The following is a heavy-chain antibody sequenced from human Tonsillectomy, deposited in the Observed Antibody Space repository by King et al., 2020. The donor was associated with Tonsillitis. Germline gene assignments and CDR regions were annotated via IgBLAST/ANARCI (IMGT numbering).Heavy chain of an antibody. CDR1: GFTFSDYY. CDR3: ARGGAPRDYYGMDV. J-gene: IGHJ6*02. Sequence: VQLVESGGGLVKPGGSLRLSCAASGFTFSDYYMNWIRQAPGKGLEWVSYISSSSTYTNYADSVKGRFTISRDNAKNLLYLQMNSLRAEDTAVYYCARGGAPRDYYGMDVWGQGTTVTVSS. CDR2: ISSSSTYT. V-gene: IGHV3-11*06. D-gene: IGHD3-10*01.